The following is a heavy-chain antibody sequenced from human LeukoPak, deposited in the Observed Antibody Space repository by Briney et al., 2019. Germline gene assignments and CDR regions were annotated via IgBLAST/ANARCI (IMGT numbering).Heavy chain of an antibody. D-gene: IGHD1-20*01. CDR3: ARDYEGYNWNQNWFDP. CDR1: GGTFSSYA. CDR2: IIPIFGTA. Sequence: SVKVSCRASGGTFSSYAISWVRQAPGQGLEWMGGIIPIFGTANYAQKFQGRVTITTDESTSTAYMELSSLRSEDTAVYYCARDYEGYNWNQNWFDPWGQGTLVTVSS. V-gene: IGHV1-69*05. J-gene: IGHJ5*02.